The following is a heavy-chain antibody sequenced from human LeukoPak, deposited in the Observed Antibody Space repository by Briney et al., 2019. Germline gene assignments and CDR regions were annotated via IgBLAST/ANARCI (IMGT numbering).Heavy chain of an antibody. CDR3: AKDFTGPDDS. D-gene: IGHD4-11*01. V-gene: IGHV3-74*01. Sequence: GRSLRLSCAASGFTLSSYWMHWVRQAPGKGLVWVSRINREGSYTSYADSVKGRFTISRDNAKNTLSLQMNSLRDEDTAIYYCAKDFTGPDDSWGQGTLVTVSS. J-gene: IGHJ4*02. CDR2: INREGSYT. CDR1: GFTLSSYW.